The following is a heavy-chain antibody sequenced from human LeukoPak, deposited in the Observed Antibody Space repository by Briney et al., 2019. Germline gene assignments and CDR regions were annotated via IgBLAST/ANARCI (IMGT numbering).Heavy chain of an antibody. J-gene: IGHJ4*02. CDR1: GGSISSHY. Sequence: SETLSLTCTVSGGSISSHYWSWIRQPPGKGLEWIGYIYYSGSTNYNASLKSRVTISVDTSKNQFSLKLRSVTAADTAVYYCARGGGYCSSTNCYPFDYWGQGTLVTVSS. D-gene: IGHD2-2*03. CDR2: IYYSGST. CDR3: ARGGGYCSSTNCYPFDY. V-gene: IGHV4-59*11.